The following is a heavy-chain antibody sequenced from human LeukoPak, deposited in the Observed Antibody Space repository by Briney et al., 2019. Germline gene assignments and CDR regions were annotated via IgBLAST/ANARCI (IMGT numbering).Heavy chain of an antibody. J-gene: IGHJ4*02. CDR3: AREFSWSGFFDY. CDR1: GGSISSYY. D-gene: IGHD3-3*01. V-gene: IGHV4-59*01. CDR2: IYYSGST. Sequence: SETLSLTCTVSGGSISSYYWSWIRQPPGKGLEWIGYIYYSGSTNYNPSLKSRVTISVDTSKNQFSPKLSSVTAADTAVYYCAREFSWSGFFDYWGQGTLVTVSS.